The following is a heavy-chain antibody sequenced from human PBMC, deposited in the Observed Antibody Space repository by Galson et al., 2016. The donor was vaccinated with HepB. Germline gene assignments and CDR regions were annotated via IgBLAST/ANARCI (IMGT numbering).Heavy chain of an antibody. CDR2: ISSDGNTT. V-gene: IGHV3-74*01. Sequence: SLRLSCAASGFTFSDYYMHWVRQGLGRGLMWVSRISSDGNTTTYADSVKGRFTISRDNAKNTLYLQMNSLRAEDTAMYFCTRDLATVADTWFDPWGQGTLVTVSS. CDR3: TRDLATVADTWFDP. J-gene: IGHJ5*02. D-gene: IGHD6-19*01. CDR1: GFTFSDYY.